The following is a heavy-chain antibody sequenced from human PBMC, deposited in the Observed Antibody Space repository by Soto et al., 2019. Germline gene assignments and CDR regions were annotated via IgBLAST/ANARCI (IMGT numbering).Heavy chain of an antibody. J-gene: IGHJ6*02. Sequence: QVPLVESGGGVVQPGRSLRLSCAASGFTFSSYAMHWVRQAPGKGLVWVAVISYDGSNKYYADSVKGRFTISRDNSKNTLYLQMNSLRAEDTAVSYCARGGYSYGYAYYYYGIDVWGQGTTVTVSS. CDR3: ARGGYSYGYAYYYYGIDV. D-gene: IGHD5-18*01. V-gene: IGHV3-30-3*01. CDR1: GFTFSSYA. CDR2: ISYDGSNK.